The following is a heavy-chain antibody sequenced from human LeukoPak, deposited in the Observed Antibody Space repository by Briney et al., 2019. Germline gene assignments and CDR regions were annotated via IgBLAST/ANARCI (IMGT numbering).Heavy chain of an antibody. CDR2: ISSNGGST. D-gene: IGHD3-22*01. J-gene: IGHJ4*02. V-gene: IGHV3-64*01. CDR1: GFTFSNAW. Sequence: GGSLRLSCAASGFTFSNAWMSWVRQAPGKGLEYVSAISSNGGSTHYANSVKGRFTISRDNSKNTLYLQMGSLRAEDMAVYYCASTSANTYYYDSSGYYYNYWSQGTLVTVSS. CDR3: ASTSANTYYYDSSGYYYNY.